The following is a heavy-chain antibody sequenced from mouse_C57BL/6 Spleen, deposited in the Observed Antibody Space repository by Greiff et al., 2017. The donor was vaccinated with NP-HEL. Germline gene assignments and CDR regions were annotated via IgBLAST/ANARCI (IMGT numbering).Heavy chain of an antibody. CDR3: AIEDTTVVSYWYFDV. Sequence: VQLQQSGAELVKPGASVKMYCKASGYTFTSYWITWVKQRPGQGLEWIGDIYPGSGSTNYNEKFKSKATLTVDTYSSTAYMQLSSLTSEDSAVYSCAIEDTTVVSYWYFDVWGTGTTVTVSS. CDR1: GYTFTSYW. V-gene: IGHV1-55*01. D-gene: IGHD1-1*01. CDR2: IYPGSGST. J-gene: IGHJ1*03.